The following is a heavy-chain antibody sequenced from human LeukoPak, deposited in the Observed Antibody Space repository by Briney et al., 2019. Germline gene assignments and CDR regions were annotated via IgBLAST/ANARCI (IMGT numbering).Heavy chain of an antibody. CDR3: ARDSTIAVAGTLYNYFDP. Sequence: ASVKVSCKASGYTFTGYYMHWVRQAPGQGLEWMGWINPNSGGTNSAQKFQGRVTMTRDTSISTAYMELSRLRSDDTAVYYCARDSTIAVAGTLYNYFDPWGQGTLVTVSS. CDR1: GYTFTGYY. D-gene: IGHD6-19*01. V-gene: IGHV1-2*02. CDR2: INPNSGGT. J-gene: IGHJ5*02.